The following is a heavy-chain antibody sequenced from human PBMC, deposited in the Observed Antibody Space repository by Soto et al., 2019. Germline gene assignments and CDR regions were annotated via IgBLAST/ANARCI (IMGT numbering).Heavy chain of an antibody. CDR2: IDPSDSYT. J-gene: IGHJ6*02. D-gene: IGHD6-19*01. CDR1: GYSFTSYW. CDR3: ARLNSAVARYYYGMDV. Sequence: GESLKISCKGSGYSFTSYWTSWVRQMPGKGLEWMGRIDPSDSYTNYSPSFQGHATISADKSISTAYLQWSSLKASDTAMYYCARLNSAVARYYYGMDVWGQGTTVTVSS. V-gene: IGHV5-10-1*01.